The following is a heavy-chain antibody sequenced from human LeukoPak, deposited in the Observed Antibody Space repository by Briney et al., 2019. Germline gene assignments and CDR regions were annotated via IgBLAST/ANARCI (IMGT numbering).Heavy chain of an antibody. CDR3: AKSFSGAYYFDY. Sequence: GGSLRLSCAASGFTFSSYGMHWVRQAPGKGLEWVAVISYDGSNKYYADSVRGRFTISRDNSKNTLSLQMNSLRAEDTAVYYCAKSFSGAYYFDYWGQGTLVTVSS. J-gene: IGHJ4*02. CDR2: ISYDGSNK. D-gene: IGHD1-26*01. V-gene: IGHV3-30*18. CDR1: GFTFSSYG.